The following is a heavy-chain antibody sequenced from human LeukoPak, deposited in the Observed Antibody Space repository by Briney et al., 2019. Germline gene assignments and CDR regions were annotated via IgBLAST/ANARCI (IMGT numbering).Heavy chain of an antibody. CDR3: ARGGGGYEPYYYYYMDV. CDR1: GGSISSGDYY. J-gene: IGHJ6*03. Sequence: SETLSLTCTVSGGSISSGDYYWSWIRQPPGKGLEWIGYIYYSGSTYYNPSLKSRVTISVGTSKNQFSLKLSSVTAADTAVYYCARGGGGYEPYYYYYMDVWGKGTTVTVSS. CDR2: IYYSGST. D-gene: IGHD5-12*01. V-gene: IGHV4-30-4*02.